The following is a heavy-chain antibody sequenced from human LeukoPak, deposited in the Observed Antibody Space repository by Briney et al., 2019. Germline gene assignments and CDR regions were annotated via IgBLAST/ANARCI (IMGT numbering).Heavy chain of an antibody. Sequence: GESLRLSCAVSGVTASSSYISWVRQAPGKGLEWVSVIYSGGSTYYADSAKGRFTISRDNSKNTLYLQMNSLRAEDTAVYYCARDRLDYWGQGTLVTVSS. V-gene: IGHV3-66*01. CDR1: GVTASSSY. J-gene: IGHJ4*02. CDR3: ARDRLDY. CDR2: IYSGGST.